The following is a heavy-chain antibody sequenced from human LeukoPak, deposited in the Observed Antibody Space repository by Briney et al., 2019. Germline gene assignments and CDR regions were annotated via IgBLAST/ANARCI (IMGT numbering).Heavy chain of an antibody. J-gene: IGHJ6*01. CDR3: ATLHFYAMGV. CDR1: GLRFSGQY. V-gene: IGHV3-11*01. CDR2: ISGSGTDT. Sequence: GGSLRLSCAASGLRFSGQYMIWIRQAPGKGLEWVAFISGSGTDTFYADSVKGRFFISKDNTRGSLSLQMTSLSAEDTAMYYCATLHFYAMGVWGQGTTVTVSS.